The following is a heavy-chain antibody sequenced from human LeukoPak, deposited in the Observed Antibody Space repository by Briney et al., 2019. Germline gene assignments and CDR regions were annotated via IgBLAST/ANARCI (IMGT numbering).Heavy chain of an antibody. V-gene: IGHV4-31*03. D-gene: IGHD5-18*01. CDR2: IYYSGST. CDR3: ARGGYSYAKPFDY. Sequence: SETLSLTCTVSGGSISSSYYYWGWIRQHPGKGLEWIGYIYYSGSTYYNPSLKSRVTISVDTSKNQFSLKLSSVTAADTAVYYCARGGYSYAKPFDYWGRGTLVTVSS. J-gene: IGHJ4*02. CDR1: GGSISSSYYY.